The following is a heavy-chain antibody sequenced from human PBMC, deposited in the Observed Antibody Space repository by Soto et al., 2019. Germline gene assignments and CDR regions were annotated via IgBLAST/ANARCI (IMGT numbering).Heavy chain of an antibody. J-gene: IGHJ4*02. CDR1: GGSLTDYW. D-gene: IGHD3-10*01. Sequence: QVHLQQWGTGLLKPSETLSLTCAVYGGSLTDYWWTWIRQTPGKGLEWIGEINHIGESNHNPSLKSRVTISLDTSQNQISLKLTSVTFADTAVYYCARDFGAGAHFDHWGQGSLVTVSS. CDR2: INHIGES. V-gene: IGHV4-34*01. CDR3: ARDFGAGAHFDH.